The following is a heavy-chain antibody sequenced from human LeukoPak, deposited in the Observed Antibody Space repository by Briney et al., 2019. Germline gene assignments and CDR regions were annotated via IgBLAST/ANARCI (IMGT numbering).Heavy chain of an antibody. CDR2: IWYDGSNK. CDR1: GFTFSSYG. V-gene: IGHV3-33*06. D-gene: IGHD3-22*01. J-gene: IGHJ4*02. Sequence: PGGSLRLSCAASGFTFSSYGMHWVRQAPGKGLEWVAVIWYDGSNKYYADSVEGRFTISRDNSKNTLYLQMNSLRAEDTAVYYCAKDREEDYYDSSGYWDYWGQGTLVTVSS. CDR3: AKDREEDYYDSSGYWDY.